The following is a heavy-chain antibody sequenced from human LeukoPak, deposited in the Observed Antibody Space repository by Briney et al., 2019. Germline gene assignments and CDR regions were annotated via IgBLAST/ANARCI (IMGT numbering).Heavy chain of an antibody. D-gene: IGHD3-9*01. V-gene: IGHV1-8*01. CDR1: GYTFTSYD. J-gene: IGHJ6*03. CDR2: MNPNSGNT. Sequence: GASVKVSCKASGYTFTSYDINWVRQATGQELEWMGWMNPNSGNTGYAQKFQGRVTMTRNTSISTAYMELSSLRSEDTAVYYCARLQPLQYFDWLLRTYYYYYYMDVWGKGTTVTVSS. CDR3: ARLQPLQYFDWLLRTYYYYYYMDV.